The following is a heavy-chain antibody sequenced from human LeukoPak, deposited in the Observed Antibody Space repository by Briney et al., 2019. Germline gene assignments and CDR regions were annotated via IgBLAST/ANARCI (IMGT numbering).Heavy chain of an antibody. Sequence: ASVKVSCKASGYTFTSYYMHWVRQAPGQGLEWMGIINPSGGSTSYAQKFQGRVTMTRDTSTSTVYMELSSLTSEDTAVYYCATASVITMIEGYWGQGTLVTVSS. J-gene: IGHJ4*02. CDR3: ATASVITMIEGY. V-gene: IGHV1-46*01. D-gene: IGHD3-22*01. CDR1: GYTFTSYY. CDR2: INPSGGST.